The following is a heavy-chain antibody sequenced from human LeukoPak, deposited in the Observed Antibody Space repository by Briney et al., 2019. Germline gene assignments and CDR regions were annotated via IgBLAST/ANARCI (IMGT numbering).Heavy chain of an antibody. CDR2: ISYDGSNK. CDR1: GFTFSSYA. V-gene: IGHV3-30*04. CDR3: ARDHARASSGWYLAPLEYYYYGMDV. Sequence: GGSLRLSCAASGFTFSSYAMHWVRQAPGKGLEWVAVISYDGSNKYYADSVKGRFTTSRDNSKNTLYLQMNSLRAEDTAVYYCARDHARASSGWYLAPLEYYYYGMDVWGQGTTVTVSS. J-gene: IGHJ6*02. D-gene: IGHD6-19*01.